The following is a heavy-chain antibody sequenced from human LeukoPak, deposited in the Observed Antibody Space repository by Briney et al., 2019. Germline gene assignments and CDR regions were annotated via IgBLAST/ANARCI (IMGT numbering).Heavy chain of an antibody. D-gene: IGHD3-3*01. CDR1: GFTFSSYA. J-gene: IGHJ4*02. V-gene: IGHV3-23*01. Sequence: GGSLRLSCAASGFTFSSYAMSWVRQAPGKGLEWVSAISGSGGSTYYADSVKGRFTISRDNSKNTLYLQMNSLRAEDTAVYYCARTYYDFWSGYPHWGQGTLVTVSS. CDR2: ISGSGGST. CDR3: ARTYYDFWSGYPH.